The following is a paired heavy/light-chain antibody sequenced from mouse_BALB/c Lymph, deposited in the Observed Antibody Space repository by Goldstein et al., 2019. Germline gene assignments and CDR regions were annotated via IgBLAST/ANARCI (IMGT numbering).Heavy chain of an antibody. V-gene: IGHV1-18*01. CDR3: AKRGGIYYDYGDYAMDY. J-gene: IGHJ4*01. CDR1: GYTFTDYN. D-gene: IGHD2-4*01. CDR2: INPNNGGT. Sequence: EVLLQQSGPELVKPGASVKIPCKASGYTFTDYNMDWVKQSHGKSLEWIGDINPNNGGTIYNQKFKGKATLTVDKSSSTAYMELRSLTSEDTAVYYCAKRGGIYYDYGDYAMDYWGQGTSVTVSS.
Light chain of an antibody. CDR3: QQRNSYPYT. Sequence: QIVLTQSPAIMSASPGEKVTITCSASSSVSYMHWFQQKPGTSPKLWIYGTSNLASGVPARFSGSGSGTSYSLTISRMEAEDAATYYCQQRNSYPYTFGGGTKLEIK. CDR2: GTS. V-gene: IGKV4-57*01. J-gene: IGKJ2*01. CDR1: SSVSY.